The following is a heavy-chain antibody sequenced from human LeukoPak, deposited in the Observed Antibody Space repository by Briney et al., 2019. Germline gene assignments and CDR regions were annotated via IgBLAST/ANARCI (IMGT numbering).Heavy chain of an antibody. V-gene: IGHV3-7*03. CDR3: ARVVYGSFDF. Sequence: GGSLRLSCAASGFNFSYSWMSWVRQAPGKGLEWVATINEDESETYYADSVMGRFTISRDNAENSLFLQMTSLRTEDTAVYYCARVVYGSFDFWGRGTLVTVSS. J-gene: IGHJ2*01. D-gene: IGHD5/OR15-5a*01. CDR2: INEDESET. CDR1: GFNFSYSW.